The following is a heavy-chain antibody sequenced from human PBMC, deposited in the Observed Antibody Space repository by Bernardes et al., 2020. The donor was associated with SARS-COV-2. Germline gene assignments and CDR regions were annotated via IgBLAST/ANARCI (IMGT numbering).Heavy chain of an antibody. D-gene: IGHD3-3*01. V-gene: IGHV3-49*04. Sequence: GGSLRLSCTASGFTFGDYAMSWVRQAPGKGLEWVGFIRSKAYGGTTEYAASVKGRFTISRDDSKSIAYLQMNSLKTEDTAVYYCTRNDFWSGYKDYWGQGTLVTVSS. CDR1: GFTFGDYA. CDR3: TRNDFWSGYKDY. CDR2: IRSKAYGGTT. J-gene: IGHJ4*02.